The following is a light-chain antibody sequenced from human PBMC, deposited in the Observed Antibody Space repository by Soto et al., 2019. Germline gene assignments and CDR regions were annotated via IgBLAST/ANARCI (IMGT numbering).Light chain of an antibody. CDR3: QQYGNSPPNT. J-gene: IGKJ5*01. V-gene: IGKV3-20*01. Sequence: DIVLTQSPGTLSLSPGERATLSCRASQSVSSNYLAWYQQKPGQAPRLLIYGASNRATGIPDRFTGSGSGTDFTLTIRRLEPEDFGVYYCQQYGNSPPNTFGQGTRLDIE. CDR2: GAS. CDR1: QSVSSNY.